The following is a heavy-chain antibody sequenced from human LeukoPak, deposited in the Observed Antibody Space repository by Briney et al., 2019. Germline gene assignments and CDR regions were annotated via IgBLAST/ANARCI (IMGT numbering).Heavy chain of an antibody. J-gene: IGHJ4*02. CDR3: ATNYKDPQFDY. CDR1: GFTFSSYA. D-gene: IGHD3-10*01. Sequence: AGGSLRLSCAASGFTFSSYAMSWVRQAPGKGLEWVSAISGSGGSTYYADSVKGRFTISRDNSKNTLYLQMDSLRAEDTAVYYCATNYKDPQFDYWGQGTLVTVSS. CDR2: ISGSGGST. V-gene: IGHV3-23*01.